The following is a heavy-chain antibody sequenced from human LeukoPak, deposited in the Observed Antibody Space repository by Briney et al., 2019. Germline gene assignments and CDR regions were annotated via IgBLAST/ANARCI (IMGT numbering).Heavy chain of an antibody. CDR3: ARDQGLTAPPPYGLDV. Sequence: GASVKVSCETSGGTFSSSAITWVRQAPGQGLEWMGRIIPVLNITTYAQKFQGSVTITADTSMSTVYMELSSLRSEETAVYYCARDQGLTAPPPYGLDVWGQGTTVIVSS. D-gene: IGHD5-18*01. V-gene: IGHV1-69*04. J-gene: IGHJ6*02. CDR2: IIPVLNIT. CDR1: GGTFSSSA.